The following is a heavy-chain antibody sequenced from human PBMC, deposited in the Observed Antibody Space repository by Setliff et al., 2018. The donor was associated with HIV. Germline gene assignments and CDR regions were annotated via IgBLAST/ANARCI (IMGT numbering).Heavy chain of an antibody. CDR3: ARDLPPRILRLGEYDAFDI. CDR1: DGSISSSNW. J-gene: IGHJ3*02. Sequence: PSETLSLTCAVSDGSISSSNWWSWVRQPPGKGLEWIGEIFHTQNPNYSPSLKSRVTISVDTSKNQFSLKLNSVTAADTAVYYCARDLPPRILRLGEYDAFDIWGQGTKVTVS. D-gene: IGHD3-16*01. CDR2: IFHTQNP. V-gene: IGHV4-4*02.